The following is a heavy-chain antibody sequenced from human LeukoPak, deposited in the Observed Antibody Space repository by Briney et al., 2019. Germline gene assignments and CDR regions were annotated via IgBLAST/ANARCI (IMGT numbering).Heavy chain of an antibody. J-gene: IGHJ4*02. CDR1: GGTFSSYG. D-gene: IGHD1-26*01. Sequence: ASVKVSCKASGGTFSSYGISWVRLAPGQGLEWMGWISAYNGNTNYAQKLQGRVTMTTDTSTSTAYMELRSLRSDDTAVYYCARGEGKWELVHLDYWGQGTLVTVSS. V-gene: IGHV1-18*01. CDR3: ARGEGKWELVHLDY. CDR2: ISAYNGNT.